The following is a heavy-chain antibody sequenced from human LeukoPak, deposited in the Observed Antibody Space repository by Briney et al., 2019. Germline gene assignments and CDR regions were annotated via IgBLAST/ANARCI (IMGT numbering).Heavy chain of an antibody. J-gene: IGHJ6*02. D-gene: IGHD6-13*01. Sequence: SETLSLTCTVSGGSISSYYWSWIRQPPGKGLEWIGSIYYSGSTYYNPSLKSRVTISVDTSKNQFSLKLSSVTAADTAVYYCARHIAAAGPDYGMDVWGQGTTVTVSS. CDR3: ARHIAAAGPDYGMDV. CDR1: GGSISSYY. CDR2: IYYSGST. V-gene: IGHV4-39*01.